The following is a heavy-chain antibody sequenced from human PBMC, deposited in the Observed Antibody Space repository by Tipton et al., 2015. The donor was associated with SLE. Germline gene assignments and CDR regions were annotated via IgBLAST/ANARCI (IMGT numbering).Heavy chain of an antibody. V-gene: IGHV4-59*08. Sequence: TLSLTCTVSGASIISHHWNWFRQTPGEGLEWIGYIFYGRDTNYNPSPKSRVTISIEASKNQLSLTLKYVTAADTAVYYCARQPRRGGGAFDIWGQGTVVTVSS. CDR3: ARQPRRGGGAFDI. D-gene: IGHD3-10*01. J-gene: IGHJ3*02. CDR2: IFYGRDT. CDR1: GASIISHH.